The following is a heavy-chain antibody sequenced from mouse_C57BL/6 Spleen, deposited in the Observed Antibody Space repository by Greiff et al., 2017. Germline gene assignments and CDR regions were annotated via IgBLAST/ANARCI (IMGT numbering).Heavy chain of an antibody. D-gene: IGHD1-1*01. CDR2: IWTGGGT. V-gene: IGHV2-9-1*01. CDR3: ARIYYGSSYDYFDY. CDR1: GFSLTSYA. J-gene: IGHJ2*01. Sequence: QVQLKESGPGLVAPSQSLSITCTVSGFSLTSYAISWVRQPPGKGLEWLGVIWTGGGTNYNSALKSRLSLSKDNSKSQVFLKMNSLQTDDTARYYCARIYYGSSYDYFDYWGQGTTLTVSS.